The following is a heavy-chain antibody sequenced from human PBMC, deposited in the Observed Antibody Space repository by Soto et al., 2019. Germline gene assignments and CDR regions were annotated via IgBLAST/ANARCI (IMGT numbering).Heavy chain of an antibody. CDR3: ARDIVLRQAGNYYYYGMDV. CDR1: GFTFSSYS. D-gene: IGHD2-8*01. V-gene: IGHV3-21*01. Sequence: GGSLRLSCAASGFTFSSYSMNWVRQAPGKGLEWVSSISSSSSYIYYADSVKGRFTISRDNAKNSLYLQMNSLRAEDTAVYYCARDIVLRQAGNYYYYGMDVWGQGTTVTVSS. J-gene: IGHJ6*02. CDR2: ISSSSSYI.